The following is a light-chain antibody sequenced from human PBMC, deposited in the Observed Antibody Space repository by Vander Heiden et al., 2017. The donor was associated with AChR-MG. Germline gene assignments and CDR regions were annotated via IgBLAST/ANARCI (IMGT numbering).Light chain of an antibody. CDR3: QQYNNWPPGT. Sequence: ETVMTQSPATLSVSPGERATLSCRASQSVSSNLAWYQQKPGQAPRLLIYGASTRATGIPARFSGSGSGTEFTLTISSLQSEDCAVYYCQQYNNWPPGTFGQGTKVEIK. CDR2: GAS. V-gene: IGKV3-15*01. J-gene: IGKJ1*01. CDR1: QSVSSN.